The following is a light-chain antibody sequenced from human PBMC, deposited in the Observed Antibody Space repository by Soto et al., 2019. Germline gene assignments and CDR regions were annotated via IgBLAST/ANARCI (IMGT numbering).Light chain of an antibody. CDR2: EAL. V-gene: IGKV3D-15*01. Sequence: EIVMTQSPATLSVSPGERATLSCRASQSVSSNLAWYQQKPGQAPRLLIYEALNRATGIPARFSGSGSGTDFTLTISSLQPDDFATYYCQQYDTYYTFGQGTKVDIK. CDR1: QSVSSN. J-gene: IGKJ2*01. CDR3: QQYDTYYT.